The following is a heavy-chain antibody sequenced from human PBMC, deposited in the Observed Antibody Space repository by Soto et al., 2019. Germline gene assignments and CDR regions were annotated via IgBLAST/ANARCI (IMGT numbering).Heavy chain of an antibody. CDR3: ARHTPAISISDH. Sequence: SEILSLTCTVSGGSIISSSYYWGWIRQPPGKGLEWIGSIYYSGSTYYDPSLKSRVTISVDTSKNQFSLKLSSVSASDTAAYYCARHTPAISISDHWGQGTLVTVSS. CDR1: GGSIISSSYY. V-gene: IGHV4-39*01. CDR2: IYYSGST. J-gene: IGHJ4*02. D-gene: IGHD2-15*01.